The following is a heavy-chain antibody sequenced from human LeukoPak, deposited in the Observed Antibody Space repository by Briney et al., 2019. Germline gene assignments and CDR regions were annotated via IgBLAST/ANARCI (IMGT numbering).Heavy chain of an antibody. V-gene: IGHV5-51*01. J-gene: IGHJ5*02. Sequence: GEPLKISCKTSGYIFSDYWIGWVRQMPGKGLEWMGIIYPGDSDTRYSPSFQGQVTISADKSISTAYLQWSSLKASDTAMYYCARRYGSGNNWFDPWGQGTLVTVSS. CDR1: GYIFSDYW. D-gene: IGHD3-10*01. CDR2: IYPGDSDT. CDR3: ARRYGSGNNWFDP.